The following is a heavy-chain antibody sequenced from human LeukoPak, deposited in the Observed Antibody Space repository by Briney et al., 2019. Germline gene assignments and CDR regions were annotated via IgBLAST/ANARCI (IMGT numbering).Heavy chain of an antibody. J-gene: IGHJ5*02. D-gene: IGHD3-22*01. Sequence: SETLSLTCTVSGGSISSGGYYWSWIRQPPGKGLEWIGYIYHSGSTNYNPSLKSRVTISVDKSKNQFSLKLSSVTAADTAVYYCASVGSYYDSSGYFFTWGQGTLVTVSS. CDR2: IYHSGST. V-gene: IGHV4-30-2*01. CDR1: GGSISSGGYY. CDR3: ASVGSYYDSSGYFFT.